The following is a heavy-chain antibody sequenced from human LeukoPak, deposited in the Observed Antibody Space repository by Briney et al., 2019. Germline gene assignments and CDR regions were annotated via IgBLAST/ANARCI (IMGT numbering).Heavy chain of an antibody. CDR3: ARGLRWFGDDYYYYYGMDV. CDR2: INHSGST. Sequence: SETLSLTCAVYGGSFSGYYGSWIRQPPGKGLEWIGEINHSGSTNYNPSLKSRVTISVDTSKNQFSLKLSSVTAADTAVYYCARGLRWFGDDYYYYYGMDVWGQGTTVTVSS. V-gene: IGHV4-34*01. D-gene: IGHD3-10*01. J-gene: IGHJ6*02. CDR1: GGSFSGYY.